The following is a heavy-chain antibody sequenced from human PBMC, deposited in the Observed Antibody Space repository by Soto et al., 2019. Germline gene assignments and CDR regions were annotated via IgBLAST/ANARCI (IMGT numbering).Heavy chain of an antibody. Sequence: EVQLLESGGGLVQPGGSLRLSCSAAGFTFSNNAMTWFRQAPGKGLDWVSAIDNVGGPTYYAESVKGRVTISRDNSKNTLQLQMNSLCAEDTAICFCVRVPMIVTNPPGVHLESWGQGTLVSDSS. CDR1: GFTFSNNA. D-gene: IGHD3-22*01. V-gene: IGHV3-23*05. CDR3: VRVPMIVTNPPGVHLES. J-gene: IGHJ4*02. CDR2: IDNVGGPT.